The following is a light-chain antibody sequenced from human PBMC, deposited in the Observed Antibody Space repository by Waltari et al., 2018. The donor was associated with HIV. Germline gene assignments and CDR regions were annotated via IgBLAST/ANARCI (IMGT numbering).Light chain of an antibody. CDR1: ETIRDH. CDR3: QYRDNWPPFT. V-gene: IGKV3-11*02. CDR2: GAS. Sequence: EIILTQSPATLSLSPGESATLSCRASETIRDHVAWYQQRPGQAPRLLIFGASNRATGIPARFSGSGSGRDFTLTISRLEAEDFALYFCQYRDNWPPFTFGQGTKVAI. J-gene: IGKJ2*01.